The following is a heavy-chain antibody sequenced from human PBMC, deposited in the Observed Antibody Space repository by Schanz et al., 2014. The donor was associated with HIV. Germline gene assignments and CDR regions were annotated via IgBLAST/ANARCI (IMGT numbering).Heavy chain of an antibody. CDR2: MYYGSGT. V-gene: IGHV4-59*01. J-gene: IGHJ4*02. D-gene: IGHD1-1*01. CDR3: VVGHNHDF. Sequence: VQLQESGPGLVKPSETLSLTCSVSGGSISNNFCNWIRQSPGKGLEWIGYMYYGSGTNYNPTLKNRVTILGDTSKNQFSLKLTSLTAADTAVYYCVVGHNHDFWGQGTLVAVSS. CDR1: GGSISNNF.